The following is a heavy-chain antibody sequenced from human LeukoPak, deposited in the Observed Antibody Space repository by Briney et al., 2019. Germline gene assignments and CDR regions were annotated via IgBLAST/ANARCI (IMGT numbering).Heavy chain of an antibody. CDR3: ARGLSTCDY. CDR1: GFALSGYG. D-gene: IGHD3-10*01. J-gene: IGHJ4*02. Sequence: GGSLRLSCAASGFALSGYGMNWARQAPGKGLEWVSYISGASSSIYYADSVRGRFTISRDNAKNSLYLQMNSLRDDDTAVYYCARGLSTCDYWGQGTLVTVSS. V-gene: IGHV3-48*02. CDR2: ISGASSSI.